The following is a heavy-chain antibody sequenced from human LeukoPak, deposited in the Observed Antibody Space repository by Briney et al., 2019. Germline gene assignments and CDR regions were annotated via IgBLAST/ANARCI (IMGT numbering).Heavy chain of an antibody. J-gene: IGHJ4*02. CDR3: ARGKDFDY. Sequence: SVKVSCKASGYTFTSYAMHWVRQAPGQGLEWMGGIIPIFGRPDYAQKFQDIVTITTDESTNTVYMELSSLRSEDTAVYYCARGKDFDYWGQGTLVTVSS. CDR1: GYTFTSYA. CDR2: IIPIFGRP. V-gene: IGHV1-69*05.